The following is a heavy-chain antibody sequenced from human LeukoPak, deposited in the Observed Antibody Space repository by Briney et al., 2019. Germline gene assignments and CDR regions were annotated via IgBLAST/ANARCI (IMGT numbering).Heavy chain of an antibody. CDR3: ARKTGWLALDLYYYYGMDV. D-gene: IGHD6-19*01. Sequence: ASVKVSCKASGYTFTSYDINWVRQATGQGLEWMGWTNPNSGNTGYAQKFQGRVTMTRNTSISTAYMELSSLRSEDTAVYYCARKTGWLALDLYYYYGMDVWGQGTTVTVSS. V-gene: IGHV1-8*01. J-gene: IGHJ6*02. CDR2: TNPNSGNT. CDR1: GYTFTSYD.